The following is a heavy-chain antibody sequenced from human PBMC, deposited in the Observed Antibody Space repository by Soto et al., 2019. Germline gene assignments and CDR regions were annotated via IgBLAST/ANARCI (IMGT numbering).Heavy chain of an antibody. Sequence: EVQLLESGGGLVQPGGSLRLSCAASGFTFNNYAMTWVRQAPGKGLEWVSAISGGGDTTSYADSVKGRFTVSRDGSKNTLYLQMSRLGAENPALYCCAKGRGGSGSLTPRVDFWGQGTLVTVSS. CDR3: AKGRGGSGSLTPRVDF. J-gene: IGHJ4*02. D-gene: IGHD3-10*01. V-gene: IGHV3-23*01. CDR2: ISGGGDTT. CDR1: GFTFNNYA.